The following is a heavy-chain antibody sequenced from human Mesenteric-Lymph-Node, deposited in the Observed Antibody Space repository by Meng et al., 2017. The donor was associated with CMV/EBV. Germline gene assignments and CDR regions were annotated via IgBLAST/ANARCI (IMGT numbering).Heavy chain of an antibody. D-gene: IGHD6-6*01. CDR3: ARVGSSSSYYYYGMDV. V-gene: IGHV3-11*01. CDR1: GFTFSAYY. Sequence: GGSLRLSCAASGFTFSAYYMSWIRQAPGKGLEWVSYISSSGSTIYYADSVKGRFTISRDNAKNSLYLQMNSLKAEDTAVYYCARVGSSSSYYYYGMDVWGQGTTVTVSS. J-gene: IGHJ6*02. CDR2: ISSSGSTI.